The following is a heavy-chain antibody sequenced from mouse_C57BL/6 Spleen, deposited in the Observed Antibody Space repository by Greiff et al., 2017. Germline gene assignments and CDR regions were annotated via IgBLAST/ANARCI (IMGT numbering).Heavy chain of an antibody. D-gene: IGHD2-4*01. V-gene: IGHV5-4*01. CDR1: GFTFSSYA. J-gene: IGHJ4*01. CDR3: ARDAGHDNDVGYAMDY. CDR2: ISDGGSYT. Sequence: DVMLVESGGGLVKPGGSLKLSCAASGFTFSSYAMSWVRQTPEKRLEWVATISDGGSYTYYPDNVKGRFTISRDNAKNNLYLQMSHLKSEDTAMYYCARDAGHDNDVGYAMDYWGQGTSVTVSS.